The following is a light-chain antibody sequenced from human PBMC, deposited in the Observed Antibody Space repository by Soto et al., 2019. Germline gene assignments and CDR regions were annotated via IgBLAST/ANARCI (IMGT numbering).Light chain of an antibody. V-gene: IGKV1-5*03. Sequence: DIQMTQSPSTLSASVGDRVSITCRASPSISRQLAWYQQKPGKAPNLLIYQASNLETGVPSWFTGSGSGTEFTLTISSQLPDDLATYYGLQYQSYWTFGQGTKVEVK. CDR2: QAS. CDR1: PSISRQ. CDR3: LQYQSYWT. J-gene: IGKJ1*01.